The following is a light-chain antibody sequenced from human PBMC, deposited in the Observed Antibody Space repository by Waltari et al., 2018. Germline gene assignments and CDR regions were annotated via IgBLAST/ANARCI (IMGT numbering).Light chain of an antibody. J-gene: IGKJ5*01. Sequence: EIVLTQSPATLSLSPGERATLSCSASQSVSSYLAWYQQKPGQAPRLLIYDASNRATGIPARFSGSGSGTDCTLTISSLEPEDFAVYYCQQRSNWPPITFGQGTRLEIK. CDR2: DAS. CDR3: QQRSNWPPIT. V-gene: IGKV3-11*01. CDR1: QSVSSY.